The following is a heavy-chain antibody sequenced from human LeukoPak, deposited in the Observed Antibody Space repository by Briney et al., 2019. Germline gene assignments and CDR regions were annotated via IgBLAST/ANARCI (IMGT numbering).Heavy chain of an antibody. D-gene: IGHD6-19*01. V-gene: IGHV3-53*01. CDR2: IYSGGST. CDR3: AXXLTVAGTGXAFDI. J-gene: IGHJ3*02. CDR1: GFTVSSNY. Sequence: GGSLRLSCAASGFTVSSNYMTWVRQAPGKGLEWVSVIYSGGSTYYADSVKGRFTISRDNSKNTLYLQMNSLRAEDTAVYYCAXXLTVAGTGXAFDIWGQGTMVTVSS.